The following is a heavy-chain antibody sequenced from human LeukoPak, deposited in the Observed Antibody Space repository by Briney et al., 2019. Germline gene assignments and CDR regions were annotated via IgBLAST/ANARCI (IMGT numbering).Heavy chain of an antibody. CDR3: ARDRNVVGADFDS. D-gene: IGHD4/OR15-4a*01. Sequence: PGRSLRLSCAASGFIFDNFAIHWVRQAPGRGLEWVSIVSFDGTNNFYGDSVKGRFTVSRDNSNNTLYLHMNSLRPDDTAVYFCARDRNVVGADFDSWGQGTLVTVSS. CDR2: VSFDGTNN. CDR1: GFIFDNFA. J-gene: IGHJ5*01. V-gene: IGHV3-30*04.